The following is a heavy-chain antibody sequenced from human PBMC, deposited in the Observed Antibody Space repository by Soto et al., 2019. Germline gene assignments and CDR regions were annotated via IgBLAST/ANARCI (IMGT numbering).Heavy chain of an antibody. CDR1: GFTVSSND. J-gene: IGHJ5*02. D-gene: IGHD2-21*01. CDR3: TRASEDCTKGRWFDV. CDR2: IYSGGTT. Sequence: QLEESGGGLIQPGGSLRLSCAASGFTVSSNDMNWVRQAPGKGLEWVSIIYSGGTTYYADSVKGRFTICRDTSMNSVFLQMNSLRIEDTAVYYCTRASEDCTKGRWFDVWGQGTLVIVSS. V-gene: IGHV3-53*01.